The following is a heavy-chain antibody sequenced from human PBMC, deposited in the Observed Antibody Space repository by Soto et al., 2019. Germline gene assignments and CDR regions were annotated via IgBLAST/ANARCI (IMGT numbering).Heavy chain of an antibody. Sequence: PGEFLKISCKGSGYSFTSYWISWVRQMPGKGLEWMGRIDPSDSYTNYSPSFQGHVTISADKSISTAYLQWSSLKASDTAMYYCARHGQWELMENYYYYGMDVWGQGTTVTVSS. V-gene: IGHV5-10-1*01. J-gene: IGHJ6*02. CDR3: ARHGQWELMENYYYYGMDV. CDR2: IDPSDSYT. CDR1: GYSFTSYW. D-gene: IGHD1-26*01.